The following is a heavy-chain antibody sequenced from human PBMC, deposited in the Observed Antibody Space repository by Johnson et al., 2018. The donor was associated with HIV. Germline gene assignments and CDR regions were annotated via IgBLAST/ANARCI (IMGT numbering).Heavy chain of an antibody. CDR2: INGNGGRT. V-gene: IGHV3-20*04. CDR3: ARGGARSSGYYSAFDI. J-gene: IGHJ3*02. Sequence: VQLVESGGGVVRPGGSLRLSCAGSGFIFDDYDMTWVRQAPGKGLEWVSGINGNGGRTGYADSVKGRFTISRDNSKNTLYLQMNSLRAEDTAVYYCARGGARSSGYYSAFDIWGQGTMVTVSS. CDR1: GFIFDDYD. D-gene: IGHD3-22*01.